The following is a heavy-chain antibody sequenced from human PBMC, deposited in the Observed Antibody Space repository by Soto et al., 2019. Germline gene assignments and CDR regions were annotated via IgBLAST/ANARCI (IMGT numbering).Heavy chain of an antibody. CDR3: ARSRAYDSSGYYYAGNFDY. CDR1: GYTFTGYY. Sequence: ASVKVSCKASGYTFTGYYMHWVRQAPGQGLEWMGWINPSGGSTSYAQKFQGRVTMTRDTSTSTVYMELSSLRSEDTAVYYCARSRAYDSSGYYYAGNFDYWGQGTLVTVSS. V-gene: IGHV1-46*03. CDR2: INPSGGST. D-gene: IGHD3-22*01. J-gene: IGHJ4*02.